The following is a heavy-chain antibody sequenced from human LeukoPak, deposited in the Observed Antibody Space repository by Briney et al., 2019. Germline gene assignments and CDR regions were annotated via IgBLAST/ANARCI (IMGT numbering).Heavy chain of an antibody. CDR2: IYYSGST. Sequence: SETLSLTCTVSGGSISSGDCSWSWIRQPPGKGLEWIGYIYYSGSTYYNPSLKSRVTISVDTSKNQFSLKLSSVTAADTAVYYCARDSAALYYYDSSGAFDIWGQGTMVTVSS. CDR3: ARDSAALYYYDSSGAFDI. J-gene: IGHJ3*02. V-gene: IGHV4-30-4*01. D-gene: IGHD3-22*01. CDR1: GGSISSGDCS.